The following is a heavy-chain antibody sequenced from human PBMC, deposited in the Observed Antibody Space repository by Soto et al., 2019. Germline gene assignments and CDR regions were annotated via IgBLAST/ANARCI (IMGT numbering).Heavy chain of an antibody. J-gene: IGHJ4*02. Sequence: PGGSPRLSCAASGFTFSSYSMNWVRQAPGKGLEWVSSISKSSRYIYYADSLKGRFTISRDNVKNSLYLQMNSLRAEDSAVYYCARDYYDSFFDYWGQGTLVTVSS. D-gene: IGHD3-22*01. CDR3: ARDYYDSFFDY. CDR1: GFTFSSYS. CDR2: ISKSSRYI. V-gene: IGHV3-21*01.